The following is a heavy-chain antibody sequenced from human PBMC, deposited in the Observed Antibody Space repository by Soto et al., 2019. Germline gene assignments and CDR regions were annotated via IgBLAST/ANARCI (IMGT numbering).Heavy chain of an antibody. CDR1: GYTFSSYG. CDR3: ARGGWECGP. V-gene: IGHV1-18*01. J-gene: IGHJ5*02. Sequence: QVQLVQSGAEVKKPGASVKVSCKASGYTFSSYGISWVRQAPGQGLEWMGWISAYNGNTNYAQNVQGRVTMTTDTCTSTAYMEPRSLRSDATAVSCCARGGWECGPWGQGTLVTVSS. CDR2: ISAYNGNT. D-gene: IGHD1-26*01.